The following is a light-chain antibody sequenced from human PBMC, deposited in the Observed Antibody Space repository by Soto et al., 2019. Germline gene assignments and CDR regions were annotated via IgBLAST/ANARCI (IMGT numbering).Light chain of an antibody. CDR3: HRYGYSAPFT. CDR2: VAS. J-gene: IGKJ3*01. V-gene: IGKV3-20*01. Sequence: EIVLTQSPGTLSLSPGERATLSCRASQSVPTTYLAWYQQKPGQEPRLLIYVASTSAPGIPDRFSGSGSGTDFTLTISSLLAEDFVVYFCHRYGYSAPFTFGPGTKVDIK. CDR1: QSVPTTY.